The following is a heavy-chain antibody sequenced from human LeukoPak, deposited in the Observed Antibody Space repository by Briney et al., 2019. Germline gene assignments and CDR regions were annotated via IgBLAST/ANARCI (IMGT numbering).Heavy chain of an antibody. CDR3: GKEGGA. CDR2: IGGRGGST. J-gene: IGHJ5*02. Sequence: PGRSLRLSCAASGFTFSSYWMTWVRQAPGKGPEWVSAIGGRGGSTYYADSLGGRFTISRDNSKDMVYLQMNSLKVEDTATYYCGKEGGAWGQGTKVTVSS. V-gene: IGHV3-23*01. CDR1: GFTFSSYW. D-gene: IGHD3-16*01.